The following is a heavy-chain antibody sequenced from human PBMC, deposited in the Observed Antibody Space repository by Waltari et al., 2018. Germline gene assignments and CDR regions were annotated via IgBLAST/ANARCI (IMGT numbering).Heavy chain of an antibody. V-gene: IGHV3-43*01. CDR1: GFTFGRFT. CDR2: INLFGDT. D-gene: IGHD4-17*01. J-gene: IGHJ4*02. Sequence: EVQLVQSGAVAAQPGGSLRPPCAASGFTFGRFTMHWFRQSPGQGLEWVSFINLFGDTNYADSVKGRFAISRDNSKSSVYLNIHDATFEDAGLYFCAKEADYPFPHFDHWGQGALVTVSS. CDR3: AKEADYPFPHFDH.